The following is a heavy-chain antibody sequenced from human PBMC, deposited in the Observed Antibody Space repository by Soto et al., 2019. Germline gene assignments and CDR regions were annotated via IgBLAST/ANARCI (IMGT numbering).Heavy chain of an antibody. D-gene: IGHD6-19*01. V-gene: IGHV3-30*03. J-gene: IGHJ2*01. Sequence: QVQLVESGGGVVQPGRSLRLSCGASGFTFSSHGMHWVRQAPGKGLDWVAIISFDGGQKYHADSVKGRFTISRDNSKNTLYLQMNSLRAVDTAVYYCARLARPYSSGSGWFFDLWGRGTRVTVSS. CDR1: GFTFSSHG. CDR2: ISFDGGQK. CDR3: ARLARPYSSGSGWFFDL.